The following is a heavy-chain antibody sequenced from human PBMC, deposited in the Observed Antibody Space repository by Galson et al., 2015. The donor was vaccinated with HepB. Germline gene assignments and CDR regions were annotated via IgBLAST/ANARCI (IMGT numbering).Heavy chain of an antibody. D-gene: IGHD2-15*01. J-gene: IGHJ4*02. Sequence: SLRLSCAASGFTFRDYYMTWIRQAPGKGLEWVSYISGNSMYIKYADAVKNRFTVSRDNAKNLVFLQMNTLRVDDTAIYYCARETLGVAAAEYWGQGGLVTVSS. CDR1: GFTFRDYY. CDR2: ISGNSMYI. V-gene: IGHV3-11*05. CDR3: ARETLGVAAAEY.